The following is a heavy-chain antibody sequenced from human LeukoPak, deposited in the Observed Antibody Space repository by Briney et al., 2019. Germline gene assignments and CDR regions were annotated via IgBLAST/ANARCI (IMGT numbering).Heavy chain of an antibody. J-gene: IGHJ5*02. CDR2: MNPVSGNT. Sequence: ASVKVSCKASGYTFTTYDINWVRQATGQGLEWMGWMNPVSGNTGYVQKFQGRVTMTRNTSISTAYMELSSLKSEDTAVYYCARGRGSGHKENWFDPWGQETLVTVSS. V-gene: IGHV1-8*01. D-gene: IGHD6-19*01. CDR3: ARGRGSGHKENWFDP. CDR1: GYTFTTYD.